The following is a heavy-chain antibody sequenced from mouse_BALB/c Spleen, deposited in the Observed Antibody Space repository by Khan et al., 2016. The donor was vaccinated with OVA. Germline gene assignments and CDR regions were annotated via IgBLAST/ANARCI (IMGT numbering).Heavy chain of an antibody. CDR1: GYTFTNYG. CDR2: INPYTGEP. V-gene: IGHV9-3-1*01. J-gene: IGHJ3*01. D-gene: IGHD2-1*01. CDR3: TRSQGNYLFAY. Sequence: QIQLVQSGPELKKPGETVKISCKASGYTFTNYGMNWVKQAPGKGLKWMGWINPYTGEPPYADDFKGRFAFSLETSASTAYLQIINLKNEDTATYFCTRSQGNYLFAYWGQGTLVTVSA.